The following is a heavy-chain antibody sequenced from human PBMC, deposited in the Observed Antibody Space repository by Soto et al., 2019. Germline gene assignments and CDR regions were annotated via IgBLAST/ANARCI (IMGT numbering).Heavy chain of an antibody. CDR3: ARGPDYPDAFDI. J-gene: IGHJ3*02. CDR2: MNPNSGNT. CDR1: GYTFTSYD. V-gene: IGHV1-8*01. Sequence: GPSVKVSCKASGYTFTSYDINWVRQATGQGLEWMGWMNPNSGNTGYAQKFQGRVTMTRNTSISTAYMELSSLRSEDTAVYYCARGPDYPDAFDIWGQGTMVTVSS. D-gene: IGHD3-10*01.